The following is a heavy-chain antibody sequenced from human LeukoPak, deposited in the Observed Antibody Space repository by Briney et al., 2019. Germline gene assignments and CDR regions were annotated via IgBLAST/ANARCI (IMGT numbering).Heavy chain of an antibody. Sequence: GGSLRLSCAASEFTVSGNYMTWVRQAPGKGLEWVSVIYSAGTTYYTDSVKGRFTISRDNSKNTLYLQMNSLRTEDTAVYYCARGTSSGYFQLYFDYWGQGTLVTVSS. J-gene: IGHJ4*02. CDR2: IYSAGTT. CDR3: ARGTSSGYFQLYFDY. D-gene: IGHD3-22*01. V-gene: IGHV3-53*01. CDR1: EFTVSGNY.